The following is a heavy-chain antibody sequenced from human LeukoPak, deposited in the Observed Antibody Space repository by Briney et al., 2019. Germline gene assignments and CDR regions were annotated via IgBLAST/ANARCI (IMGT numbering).Heavy chain of an antibody. Sequence: PSETLSLTSTVSGGSISRYYRSWIRQPPGKGLEWIGYIYYSGSTNYNPSLKSRVTMSVDTSKNQFSLKLSSVTAADTAVHYCARVGGWLRTIDAFDIWGQGSMVTVSS. CDR3: ARVGGWLRTIDAFDI. V-gene: IGHV4-59*12. CDR1: GGSISRYY. J-gene: IGHJ3*02. CDR2: IYYSGST. D-gene: IGHD5-12*01.